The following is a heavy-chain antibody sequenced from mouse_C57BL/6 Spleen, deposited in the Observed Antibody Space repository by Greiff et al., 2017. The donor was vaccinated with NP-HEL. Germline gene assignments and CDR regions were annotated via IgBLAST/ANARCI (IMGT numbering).Heavy chain of an antibody. D-gene: IGHD2-1*01. V-gene: IGHV1-26*01. CDR3: ARSKGNPAWFAD. Sequence: VQLQQSGPELVKPGASVKISCKASGSTFTNYYMNWVKQSHGKGLEWIGDINPKNGGTSYTQKFKGKATLTVDKSSSTAYMGLRSLTSEDSAVYYCARSKGNPAWFADWGQGTLVTVSA. CDR2: INPKNGGT. J-gene: IGHJ3*01. CDR1: GSTFTNYY.